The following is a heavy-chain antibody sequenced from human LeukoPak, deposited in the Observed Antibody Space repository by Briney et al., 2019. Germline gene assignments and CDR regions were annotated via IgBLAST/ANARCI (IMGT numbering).Heavy chain of an antibody. Sequence: VASVKVSCKASGYTFTSYGISWVRQAPGQGLEWMGWISAYNGNTNYAQKLQGRVTMTTDTSTSTAYMELRSLRSDDTAVYYCARATYYYDSSGYYYEGYYYYYMDVWGKGTTVTISS. CDR2: ISAYNGNT. CDR3: ARATYYYDSSGYYYEGYYYYYMDV. J-gene: IGHJ6*03. V-gene: IGHV1-18*01. D-gene: IGHD3-22*01. CDR1: GYTFTSYG.